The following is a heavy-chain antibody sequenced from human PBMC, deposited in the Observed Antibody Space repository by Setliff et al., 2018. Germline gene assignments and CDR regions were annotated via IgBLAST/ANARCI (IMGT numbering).Heavy chain of an antibody. V-gene: IGHV4-31*03. CDR2: IYYSGSTS. J-gene: IGHJ6*03. D-gene: IGHD3-3*01. CDR1: GGSISSGGYY. Sequence: PSETLSLTCTVSGGSISSGGYYWSWIRQHPGKGLEWIGYIYYSGSTSYYNPTLKSRVTISLDTSKNQFSLSLTSVTAEDTAVYYCARMSGFQYIDVWDKGTTVTVSS. CDR3: ARMSGFQYIDV.